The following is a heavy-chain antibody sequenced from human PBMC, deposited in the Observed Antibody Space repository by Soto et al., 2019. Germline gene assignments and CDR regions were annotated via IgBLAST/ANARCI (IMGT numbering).Heavy chain of an antibody. CDR3: AKGIVGARAIFDY. D-gene: IGHD1-26*01. Sequence: VQLVESGGGVVQPGRSLRLSCAASGFTFSSYGMHWVRQAPGKGLEWVAVISYDGSNKYYADSVKGRFTISRDNSKNTLYLQMNSLRAEDTAVYYCAKGIVGARAIFDYWGQGTLVTVSS. CDR1: GFTFSSYG. CDR2: ISYDGSNK. V-gene: IGHV3-30*18. J-gene: IGHJ4*02.